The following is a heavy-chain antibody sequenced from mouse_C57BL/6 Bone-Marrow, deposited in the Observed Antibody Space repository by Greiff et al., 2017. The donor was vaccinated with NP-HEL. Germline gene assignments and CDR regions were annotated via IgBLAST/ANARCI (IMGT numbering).Heavy chain of an antibody. D-gene: IGHD3-2*02. J-gene: IGHJ2*01. CDR3: ARRELRLRKDY. CDR1: GYTFTSYG. V-gene: IGHV1-81*01. CDR2: IYPRSGNT. Sequence: QVQLQQSGAELARPGASVKLSCKASGYTFTSYGISWVKQRTGQGLEWIGEIYPRSGNTYYNEKFKGKATLTADESSSTAYMELRSLTSEDSAVYFCARRELRLRKDYWGQGTTLTVSS.